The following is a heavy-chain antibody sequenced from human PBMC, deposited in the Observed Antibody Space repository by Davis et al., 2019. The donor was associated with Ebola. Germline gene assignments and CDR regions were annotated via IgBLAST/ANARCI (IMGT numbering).Heavy chain of an antibody. V-gene: IGHV3-23*01. D-gene: IGHD6-13*01. J-gene: IGHJ5*01. CDR3: ARDPGSSSWFDS. CDR2: IGSSGGGI. Sequence: PGGSLRLSCAASGFTFSIYSMTWVRQGPGKGLEWVSVIGSSGGGIQYADFVKGRYIISRDNSKNTLYLQMNSLRAEDSALYYCARDPGSSSWFDSWGQGTLVTVSS. CDR1: GFTFSIYS.